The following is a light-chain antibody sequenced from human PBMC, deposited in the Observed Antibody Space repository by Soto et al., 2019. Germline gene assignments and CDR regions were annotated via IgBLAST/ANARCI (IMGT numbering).Light chain of an antibody. CDR1: QVVSASY. CDR3: QQFGSSPT. V-gene: IGKV3-20*01. CDR2: ATS. J-gene: IGKJ3*01. Sequence: EIVLTQAPSNLSLSTVVRATLASRASQVVSASYLAWYYPKPGQAPRLLIYATSRRATGIPPRIRGSGSGTDFTLTLSRLEPEDCGVFYCQQFGSSPTFGSGTKVDI.